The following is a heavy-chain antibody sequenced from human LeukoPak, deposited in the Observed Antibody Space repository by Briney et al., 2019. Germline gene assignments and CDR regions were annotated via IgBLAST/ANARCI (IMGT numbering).Heavy chain of an antibody. D-gene: IGHD3-10*02. CDR2: IDRGGSK. CDR1: GFTVTSNY. J-gene: IGHJ6*04. CDR3: AELGITMIGGV. Sequence: GGSLRLSCAASGFTVTSNYMNWVRQAPGKGLEWVSVIDRGGSKYYADSVKGRFTISRDNSKNSLYLQMNSLRAEDTAVYYCAELGITMIGGVWGKGTTVTISS. V-gene: IGHV3-66*01.